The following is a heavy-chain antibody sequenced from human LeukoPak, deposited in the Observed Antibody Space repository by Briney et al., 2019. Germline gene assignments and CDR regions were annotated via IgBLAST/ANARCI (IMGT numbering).Heavy chain of an antibody. Sequence: GGSLRLSCAASGFTFSSYGMHWVRQAPGKGLEWVAVISYDGSNKYYADSVKGRFTISRDNSKNTLYLQMNSLRAEDTAVYYCAKDLYYYDSSGYYNYWGQGTLVTVSS. CDR3: AKDLYYYDSSGYYNY. CDR2: ISYDGSNK. V-gene: IGHV3-30*18. J-gene: IGHJ4*02. CDR1: GFTFSSYG. D-gene: IGHD3-22*01.